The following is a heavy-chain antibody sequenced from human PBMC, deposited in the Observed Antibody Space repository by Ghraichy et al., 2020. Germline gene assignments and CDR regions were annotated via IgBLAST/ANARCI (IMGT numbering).Heavy chain of an antibody. Sequence: SETLSLTCTISGGSISSDYWSWIRQPPGKGLEYIGHIYYSEGTKYNPSLKSRVIISVDTSKSQFSLKLSSVTAADTAVYYCARLMSRAGGIFYFEHWGQGTLVTVSS. CDR2: IYYSEGT. D-gene: IGHD6-13*01. J-gene: IGHJ4*02. V-gene: IGHV4-59*01. CDR1: GGSISSDY. CDR3: ARLMSRAGGIFYFEH.